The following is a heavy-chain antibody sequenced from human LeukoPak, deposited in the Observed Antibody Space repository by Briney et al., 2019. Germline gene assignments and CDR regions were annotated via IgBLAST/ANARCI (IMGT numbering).Heavy chain of an antibody. J-gene: IGHJ4*02. Sequence: ASVKVSCKAAGYTFTGYYMHWVRQAPGQGLEWMGRINPNSGGTNCAQKFQGRVTMTRDTSISTAYMELSRLRSDDTAVYYCARDRRELLRVFVYWGQGTLVTVSS. D-gene: IGHD1-26*01. CDR3: ARDRRELLRVFVY. CDR2: INPNSGGT. CDR1: GYTFTGYY. V-gene: IGHV1-2*06.